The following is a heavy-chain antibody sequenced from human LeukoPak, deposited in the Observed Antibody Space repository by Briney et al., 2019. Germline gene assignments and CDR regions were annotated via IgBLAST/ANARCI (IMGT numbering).Heavy chain of an antibody. J-gene: IGHJ4*02. D-gene: IGHD2-15*01. CDR1: GGSITSGGFY. V-gene: IGHV4-31*03. Sequence: PSETLSLTCTASGGSITSGGFYWNWIRQHPGKGLEWIGNIYYSGNTDYNPSLKSRLTMSVDTSKNQFSLGLSSVTAADTAVYYCARSGGYCSGGLCWTFDYWGQGTLVTVSS. CDR3: ARSGGYCSGGLCWTFDY. CDR2: IYYSGNT.